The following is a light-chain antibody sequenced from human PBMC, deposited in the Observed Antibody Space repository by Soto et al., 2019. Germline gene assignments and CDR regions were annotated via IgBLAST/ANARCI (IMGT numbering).Light chain of an antibody. CDR3: QQYNNWPIT. Sequence: ELVMTHSPDTLSVSPGERATLSCRASQTVGSNLAWYQQKPGQAPRLLIYGASTRASDTPARFSGSGSVTEFALTISSLQSEDFAVYYCQQYNNWPITFGQGTRLEIK. J-gene: IGKJ5*01. CDR2: GAS. V-gene: IGKV3D-15*01. CDR1: QTVGSN.